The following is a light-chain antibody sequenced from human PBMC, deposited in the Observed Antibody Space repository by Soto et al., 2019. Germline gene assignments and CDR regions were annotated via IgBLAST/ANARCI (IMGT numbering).Light chain of an antibody. CDR3: QAWGTGGV. V-gene: IGLV4-69*01. CDR2: VTSDGSH. Sequence: QPVLTQSPSASASPGASVTLTCTLSSGHSDYAIAWHQQQPEKGPRYLMKVTSDGSHTKGDGIPDRFSGSSSGADRYLTSSSLRSEDEADYYCQAWGTGGVFGGGTKVTVL. CDR1: SGHSDYA. J-gene: IGLJ3*02.